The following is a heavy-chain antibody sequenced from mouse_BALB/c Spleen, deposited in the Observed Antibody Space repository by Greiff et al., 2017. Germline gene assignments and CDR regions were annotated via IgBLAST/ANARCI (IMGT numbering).Heavy chain of an antibody. CDR3: NPCGFGY. J-gene: IGHJ2*01. CDR1: GFNIKDYY. V-gene: IGHV14-4*02. D-gene: IGHD1-1*02. Sequence: VQLQQSGAELVRPGALVKLSCKASGFNIKDYYMHWVKQRPEQGLEWIGWIDPENGDTEYAPKFQGKATMTADTSSNTAYLQLSSLTSEDTAVYYCNPCGFGYWGQGTTLTVSS. CDR2: IDPENGDT.